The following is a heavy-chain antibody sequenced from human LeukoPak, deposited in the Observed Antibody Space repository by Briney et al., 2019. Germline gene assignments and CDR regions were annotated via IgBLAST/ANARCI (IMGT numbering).Heavy chain of an antibody. CDR3: ARHGIPAAGTLGYFGY. CDR1: GGSISSSSYH. Sequence: SETLSLTCTVSGGSISSSSYHWGWIRQPPGKGLEWIVSISYSGTSYYIPSLESRVTISVDTSKNQFSLRLSSVTAADTAVYYCARHGIPAAGTLGYFGYWGQGTLVTVSS. CDR2: ISYSGTS. J-gene: IGHJ4*02. V-gene: IGHV4-39*01. D-gene: IGHD6-13*01.